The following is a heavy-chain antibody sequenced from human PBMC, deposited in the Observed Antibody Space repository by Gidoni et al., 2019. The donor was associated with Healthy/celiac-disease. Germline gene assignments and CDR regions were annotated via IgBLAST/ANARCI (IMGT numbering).Heavy chain of an antibody. CDR2: IWYDGSNK. Sequence: QVQLVESGGGVVQPGRSLTLSCAASGFTFSSYGMHWVCQAPGNGREWVAVIWYDGSNKYYADSVKGRFTISRDNSKNTLYLQMNSLRAEGTAVYYCARDLGYSGSYFPDYWGQGTLVTVSS. V-gene: IGHV3-33*01. CDR1: GFTFSSYG. CDR3: ARDLGYSGSYFPDY. D-gene: IGHD1-26*01. J-gene: IGHJ4*02.